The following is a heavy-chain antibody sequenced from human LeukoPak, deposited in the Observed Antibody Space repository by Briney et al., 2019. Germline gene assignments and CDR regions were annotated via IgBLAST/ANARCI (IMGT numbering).Heavy chain of an antibody. V-gene: IGHV3-20*04. D-gene: IGHD3-16*01. CDR3: ARDWGITKYYYYMDV. J-gene: IGHJ6*03. CDR2: INWNGGSI. CDR1: GFIFDDYG. Sequence: GGSLRLSCVASGFIFDDYGMSWVRQVPGKGLEWVSGINWNGGSIGYADSVKGRFTISRDNAKNSLYLQMNSLRAEDTAVYYCARDWGITKYYYYMDVWGKGTTVTISS.